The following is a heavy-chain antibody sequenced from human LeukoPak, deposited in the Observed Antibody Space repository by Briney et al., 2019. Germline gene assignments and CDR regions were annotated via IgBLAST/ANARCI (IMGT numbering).Heavy chain of an antibody. CDR2: ISYDGGNK. J-gene: IGHJ3*02. V-gene: IGHV3-30*18. CDR3: AKDLWSITTNAFDI. D-gene: IGHD1-1*01. Sequence: GGSLRLSCAASGFTFSSYGMHWVRQAPGKGLEWVAVISYDGGNKYYADSVKGRFTISRDNSKNTLYLQMNSLRAEDTAVYYCAKDLWSITTNAFDIWGQGTMVTVSS. CDR1: GFTFSSYG.